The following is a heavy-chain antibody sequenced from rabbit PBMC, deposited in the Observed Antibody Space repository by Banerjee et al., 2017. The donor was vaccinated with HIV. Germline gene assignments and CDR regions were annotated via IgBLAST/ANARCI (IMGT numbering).Heavy chain of an antibody. V-gene: IGHV1S45*01. Sequence: QEQLTESGGGLVQPGGSLKLSCKASGFDFSSYSMSWVRQAPGKGLEGIGCIYGGTSDNTYYATWAKGRFTISKTSSTTVTLQMTSLTAADTATYFCARDSNYYTDGVVDYGYGIGFNLWGPGTLVTVS. CDR1: GFDFSSYS. CDR3: ARDSNYYTDGVVDYGYGIGFNL. CDR2: IYGGTSDNT. D-gene: IGHD6-1*01. J-gene: IGHJ4*01.